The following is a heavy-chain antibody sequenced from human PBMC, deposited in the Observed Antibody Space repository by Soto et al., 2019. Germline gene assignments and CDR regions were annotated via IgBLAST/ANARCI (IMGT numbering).Heavy chain of an antibody. D-gene: IGHD5-18*01. Sequence: PGESLKISCKGSGYKFTSYWIGWVRQMPGKGLEWMGNVYPDDSDIKYSPSLEGQVTMSVDKSISTAYLQWTSLRASDTAVYFCASRADTDYYYGMDVWGQGTTVTVSS. V-gene: IGHV5-51*01. CDR3: ASRADTDYYYGMDV. CDR1: GYKFTSYW. J-gene: IGHJ6*02. CDR2: VYPDDSDI.